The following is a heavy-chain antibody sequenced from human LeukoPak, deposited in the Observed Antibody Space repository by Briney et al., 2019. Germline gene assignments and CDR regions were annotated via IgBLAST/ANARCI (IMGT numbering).Heavy chain of an antibody. CDR1: GFTFSDYY. CDR2: ISGSSTYT. D-gene: IGHD6-19*01. J-gene: IGHJ4*02. Sequence: GGSLRLSCAASGFTFSDYYMSWIRQAPGKGLEWVSYISGSSTYTNYADSVKGRFTISRDNANNSVNLQMNSLRAEDTAVYYCARVRCGASGCRNPQMYHFDYWGQGNLVTVSS. V-gene: IGHV3-11*06. CDR3: ARVRCGASGCRNPQMYHFDY.